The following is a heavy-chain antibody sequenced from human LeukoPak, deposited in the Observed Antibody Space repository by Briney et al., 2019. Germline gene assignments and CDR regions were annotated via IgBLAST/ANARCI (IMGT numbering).Heavy chain of an antibody. V-gene: IGHV4-39*01. D-gene: IGHD3-10*01. J-gene: IGHJ6*02. Sequence: PSETLSLTCTVSGGSISSSNYYWGWIRQPPGKGLEWIGSIYYSGSTYYNPSLKSRVTISVDTSKNQFSLKLSSVTAADTAVYYCARHLNPGSRLLWFGDYYYYYGMDVWGQGTTVTVSS. CDR2: IYYSGST. CDR1: GGSISSSNYY. CDR3: ARHLNPGSRLLWFGDYYYYYGMDV.